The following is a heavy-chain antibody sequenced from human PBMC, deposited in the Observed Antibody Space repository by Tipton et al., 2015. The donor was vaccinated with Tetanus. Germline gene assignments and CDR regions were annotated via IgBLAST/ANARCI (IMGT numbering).Heavy chain of an antibody. J-gene: IGHJ6*02. CDR1: GGSFSGYY. CDR2: INHSGST. V-gene: IGHV4-34*01. CDR3: ARTPVWAMVASGLYGMDV. D-gene: IGHD5-18*01. Sequence: GLVKPSETLSLTCAVYGGSFSGYYWSWIRQPPGKGLEWIGEINHSGSTNYNPSLKGRVTISVDTSKNQFSLKLSSVTAADTAVYYCARTPVWAMVASGLYGMDVWGQGTTVTVSS.